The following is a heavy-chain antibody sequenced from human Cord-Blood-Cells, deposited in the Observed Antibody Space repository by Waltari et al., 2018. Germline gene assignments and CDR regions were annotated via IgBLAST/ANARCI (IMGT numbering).Heavy chain of an antibody. CDR2: ISYDGSNK. D-gene: IGHD5-18*01. Sequence: QVQLVESGGGVVQPGRSLRLSCAASGFNFSSHALPWFRQAPGKGLEWVAVISYDGSNKYYADSVKGRFTISRDNSKNTLYLQMNSLRAEDTAVYYCARDSGYSYGPFDYWGQGTLVTVSS. CDR3: ARDSGYSYGPFDY. V-gene: IGHV3-30-3*01. CDR1: GFNFSSHA. J-gene: IGHJ4*02.